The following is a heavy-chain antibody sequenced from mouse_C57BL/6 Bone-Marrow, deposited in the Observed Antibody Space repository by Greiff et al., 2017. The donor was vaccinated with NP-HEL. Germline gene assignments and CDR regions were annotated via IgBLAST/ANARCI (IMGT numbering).Heavy chain of an antibody. J-gene: IGHJ2*01. CDR1: GFTFSDYY. CDR2: ISNGGGST. V-gene: IGHV5-12*01. Sequence: EVQGVESGGGLVQPGGSLKLSCAASGFTFSDYYMYWVRQTPEKRLEWVAYISNGGGSTYYPDTVKGRFTISRDNAKNTLYLQMSRLKSEDTAMYYCARPDGTGSFDYWGQGTTLTVSS. CDR3: ARPDGTGSFDY. D-gene: IGHD4-1*01.